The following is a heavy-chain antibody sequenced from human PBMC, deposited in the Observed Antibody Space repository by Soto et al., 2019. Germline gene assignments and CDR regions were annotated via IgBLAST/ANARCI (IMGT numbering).Heavy chain of an antibody. J-gene: IGHJ3*02. CDR2: ISHGGSYK. CDR3: AKGPLAIVGTTLPRDAFNI. D-gene: IGHD1-26*01. CDR1: GFSFTTYV. Sequence: GGSLRLSCAAAGFSFTTYVMHWVRQAPGKELEWVAVISHGGSYKCCGDAVKGRFTISRGSSKNAVYLEMNSLRPVYTSVYYFAKGPLAIVGTTLPRDAFNIWGQRTMVIFSS. V-gene: IGHV3-30*18.